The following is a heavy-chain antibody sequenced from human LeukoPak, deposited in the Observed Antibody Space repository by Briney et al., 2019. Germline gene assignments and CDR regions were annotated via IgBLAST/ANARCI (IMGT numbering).Heavy chain of an antibody. CDR2: ISWNSGSI. J-gene: IGHJ4*02. CDR3: AKDIEYSSGWVALGY. Sequence: GRSLRLSCAASGFTFDDYAMHWVRQAPGKGLEWVSGISWNSGSIGYADSVKGRFTISRDNVKNSLYLQMNSLRAEDTALYYCAKDIEYSSGWVALGYWGQGTLVTVSS. V-gene: IGHV3-9*01. D-gene: IGHD6-19*01. CDR1: GFTFDDYA.